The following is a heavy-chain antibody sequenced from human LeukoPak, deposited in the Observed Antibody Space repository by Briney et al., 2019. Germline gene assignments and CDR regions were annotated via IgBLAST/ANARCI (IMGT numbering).Heavy chain of an antibody. CDR2: MNEDGSEK. J-gene: IGHJ6*02. D-gene: IGHD3-16*01. Sequence: GGSLRLSCAASEFTFSESWMSWVRQAPGKGLEWVANMNEDGSEKDYVDSVKGRFTISRNNARKSLYLQMSSLRAEDTAVYYCATYTHWVAGDVWGQGTTVTVSS. CDR3: ATYTHWVAGDV. CDR1: EFTFSESW. V-gene: IGHV3-7*01.